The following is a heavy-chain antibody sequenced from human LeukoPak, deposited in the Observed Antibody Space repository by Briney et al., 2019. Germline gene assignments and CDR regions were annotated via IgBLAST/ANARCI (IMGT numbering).Heavy chain of an antibody. Sequence: PSETLSLTCTVSGGSVSTSNYYWGWIRQPPGKGLQWIGSIFYSGSTYYNPSLRSQITISIDTSKNQFSLKVNSVTAADTAVYYCARHRLEGQQPRVYWFDPWGQGTLVTVSS. CDR2: IFYSGST. CDR1: GGSVSTSNYY. J-gene: IGHJ5*02. D-gene: IGHD6-13*01. V-gene: IGHV4-39*01. CDR3: ARHRLEGQQPRVYWFDP.